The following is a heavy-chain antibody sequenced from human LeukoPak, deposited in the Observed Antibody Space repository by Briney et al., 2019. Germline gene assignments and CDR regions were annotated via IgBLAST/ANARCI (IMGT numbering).Heavy chain of an antibody. CDR3: ASLDYFDSSDYGDY. Sequence: PGGSLRLSCAASGFTFSNYAMSWVRQAPGKGLEWVSAISGSGGSTYYADSVKGRFTISRDNSKNTLYLQMRSLRAEDTALYYCASLDYFDSSDYGDYWGQGTLVTVSS. D-gene: IGHD3-22*01. CDR2: ISGSGGST. V-gene: IGHV3-23*01. CDR1: GFTFSNYA. J-gene: IGHJ4*02.